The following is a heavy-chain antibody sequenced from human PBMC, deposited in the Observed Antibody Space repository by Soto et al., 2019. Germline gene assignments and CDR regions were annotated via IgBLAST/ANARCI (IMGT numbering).Heavy chain of an antibody. CDR3: ATSYGSGSSPFDY. Sequence: QVQLVQSGAEVKKPGSTMKVSCKTSRDTFSFYTLNWIRQAPGQGFEWVGRVNPILAMSSSAHKFQGRVSMFADKSTGTAYMELRSLRSDHTAVYYCATSYGSGSSPFDYWGQGTLVTVSS. CDR1: RDTFSFYT. D-gene: IGHD3-10*01. CDR2: VNPILAMS. V-gene: IGHV1-69*02. J-gene: IGHJ4*02.